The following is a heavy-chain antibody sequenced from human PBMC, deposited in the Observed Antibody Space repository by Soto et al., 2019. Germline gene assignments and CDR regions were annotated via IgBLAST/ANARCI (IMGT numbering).Heavy chain of an antibody. CDR3: TTDSPTMVRGVIIMSWFDP. Sequence: GGSLRLSCAASGFTFSNAWMSWVRQAPGKGLKWVGRIKSKTDGGTTDYAAPVKGRFTISRDDSKNTLYLQMNSLKTEDTAVYYCTTDSPTMVRGVIIMSWFDPWGQGTLVTVSS. CDR1: GFTFSNAW. D-gene: IGHD3-10*01. V-gene: IGHV3-15*01. CDR2: IKSKTDGGTT. J-gene: IGHJ5*02.